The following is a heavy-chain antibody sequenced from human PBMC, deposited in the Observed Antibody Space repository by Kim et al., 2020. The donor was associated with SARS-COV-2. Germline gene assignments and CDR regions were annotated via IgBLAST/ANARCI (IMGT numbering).Heavy chain of an antibody. D-gene: IGHD5-18*01. J-gene: IGHJ4*02. Sequence: SETLSLTCTVSGGSISSGSYYWSSIRQPAGKGLEWIGRIYTSGSTNYNPSLKSRVTISVDTSKNQFSLKLSSVTAADTAVYYCARALAGYSYGYYFDYWGQGTLVTVSS. CDR1: GGSISSGSYY. V-gene: IGHV4-61*02. CDR3: ARALAGYSYGYYFDY. CDR2: IYTSGST.